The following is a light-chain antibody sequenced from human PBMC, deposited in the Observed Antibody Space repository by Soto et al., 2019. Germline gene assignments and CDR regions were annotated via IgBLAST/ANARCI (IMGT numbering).Light chain of an antibody. V-gene: IGKV1-9*01. CDR2: AAS. J-gene: IGKJ1*01. CDR3: HQLNSSPQT. Sequence: DIQFTQSPSFLSASVGDRVTITCRASQGINNYLAWYQQKPGKAPNLLIYAASTLQSGVPSRFRGSGSGTEFTLTISSLRPEDFETYYCHQLNSSPQTFGQGTKVDI. CDR1: QGINNY.